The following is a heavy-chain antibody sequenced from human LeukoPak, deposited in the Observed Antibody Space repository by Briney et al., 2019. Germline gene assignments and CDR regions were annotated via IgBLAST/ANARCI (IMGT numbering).Heavy chain of an antibody. V-gene: IGHV1-69*06. CDR1: GGTFSSYA. D-gene: IGHD3-3*01. CDR2: IIPIFGTA. Sequence: GASVKVSCKASGGTFSSYAISWVRQAPGQGLEWMGGIIPIFGTANYAQKFQGRVTITADKSTSTAYMELSSLRSEDTAVYYCARGHYDFWSGYRPYYYYMDVWGKGTTVTVSS. CDR3: ARGHYDFWSGYRPYYYYMDV. J-gene: IGHJ6*03.